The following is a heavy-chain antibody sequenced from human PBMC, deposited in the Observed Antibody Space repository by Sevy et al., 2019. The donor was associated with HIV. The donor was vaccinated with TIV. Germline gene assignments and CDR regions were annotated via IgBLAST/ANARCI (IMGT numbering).Heavy chain of an antibody. V-gene: IGHV3-21*05. Sequence: GGSLRLSCAASGFTFNYHFMNWVRQVPGKGLEWVSYISSASSYIKYSDSVKGRFTISRDNAKNSVFLEMNNLRPEDTAVYFCARGDYYGSLDCFDYWGQGTLVTVSS. CDR2: ISSASSYI. D-gene: IGHD3-10*01. J-gene: IGHJ4*02. CDR1: GFTFNYHF. CDR3: ARGDYYGSLDCFDY.